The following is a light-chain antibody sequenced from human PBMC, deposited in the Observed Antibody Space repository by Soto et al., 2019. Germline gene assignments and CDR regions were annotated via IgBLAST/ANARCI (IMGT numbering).Light chain of an antibody. CDR3: QESFSTPFI. J-gene: IGKJ3*01. CDR2: AAS. Sequence: DIQMTQSPSSLSASVGDRVTMTCRASQSIASFLNWYQQKPGKAPTLLIFAASTLQSGVPSRFSGSGSGTDFTLTISSLQAEDFATYYCQESFSTPFIFGPGTKLDI. CDR1: QSIASF. V-gene: IGKV1-39*01.